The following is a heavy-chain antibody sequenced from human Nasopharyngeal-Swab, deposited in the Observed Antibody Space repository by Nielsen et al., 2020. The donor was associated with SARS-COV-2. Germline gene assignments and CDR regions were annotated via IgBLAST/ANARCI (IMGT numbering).Heavy chain of an antibody. CDR1: GGSISSSSYY. V-gene: IGHV4-39*01. CDR3: ASAVWYFDL. J-gene: IGHJ2*01. CDR2: IYYSGST. Sequence: LRLSCTVSGGSISSSSYYWGWIRQPPGKGLEWIGSIYYSGSTYYNPSLKSRVTISVDTSKNQFSLKLSSVTAADTAVYYCASAVWYFDLWGRGTLVTVSS.